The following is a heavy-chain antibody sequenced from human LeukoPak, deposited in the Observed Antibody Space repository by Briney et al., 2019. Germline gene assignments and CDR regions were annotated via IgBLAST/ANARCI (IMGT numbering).Heavy chain of an antibody. D-gene: IGHD3-10*01. CDR1: GGSIISGGYS. J-gene: IGHJ4*02. CDR2: IYQSGSP. V-gene: IGHV4-30-2*01. Sequence: SETLSLTCAVSGGSIISGGYSWSWIRHPPGKGLEWIRYIYQSGSPYYNPSLKSRVTISVDRSKNQFSLKLSSVTAAATGVSYCARTSNGSFDYWGQGTLVTVSS. CDR3: ARTSNGSFDY.